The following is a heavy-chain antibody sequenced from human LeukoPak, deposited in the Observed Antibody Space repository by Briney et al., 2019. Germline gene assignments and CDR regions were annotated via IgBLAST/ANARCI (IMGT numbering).Heavy chain of an antibody. D-gene: IGHD1-1*01. J-gene: IGHJ4*02. CDR1: GGSISRYY. Sequence: SETLSLTCTVSGGSISRYYWSWIRQPPGKGLEWIGYIYTSGSTNYNPSLKSRVTISVDTSKNQFSLKLSSVTAAETAVYYCARQGGTTGTTLFDYWGQGTLVTVSS. CDR3: ARQGGTTGTTLFDY. CDR2: IYTSGST. V-gene: IGHV4-4*09.